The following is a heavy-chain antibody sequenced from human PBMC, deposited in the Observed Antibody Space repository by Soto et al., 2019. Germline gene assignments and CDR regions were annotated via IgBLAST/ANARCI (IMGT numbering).Heavy chain of an antibody. Sequence: GASVKVSCKASGYTFTGYYMHWLRQSPGQGLEWMGWINPNSGGTNYAQKFQGRVTMTRDTSISTAYMELSRLRSDDTAVYYCARAGFYYYYGMDVWGQGTTVTVSS. CDR1: GYTFTGYY. J-gene: IGHJ6*02. CDR3: ARAGFYYYYGMDV. CDR2: INPNSGGT. V-gene: IGHV1-2*02.